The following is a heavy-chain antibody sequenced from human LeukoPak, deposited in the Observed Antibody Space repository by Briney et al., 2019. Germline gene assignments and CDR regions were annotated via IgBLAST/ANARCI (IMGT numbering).Heavy chain of an antibody. CDR2: IYYRGST. CDR1: GGSIRSSYYY. J-gene: IGHJ4*02. CDR3: ARLPYGSGSRLYFDY. D-gene: IGHD3-10*01. Sequence: SETLSLTCTVSGGSIRSSYYYWGWIRQPPGKGLEWIGSIYYRGSTYYNPSLKSRVTISVDTSKNQFSLKLSSVTAADTAVYYCARLPYGSGSRLYFDYWGQGTLVTVSS. V-gene: IGHV4-39*01.